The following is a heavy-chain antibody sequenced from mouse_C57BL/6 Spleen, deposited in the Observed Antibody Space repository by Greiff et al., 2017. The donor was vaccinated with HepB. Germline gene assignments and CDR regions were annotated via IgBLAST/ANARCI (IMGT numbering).Heavy chain of an antibody. CDR3: ARNSFAY. CDR1: GFSLTSYG. V-gene: IGHV2-2*01. Sequence: VKLMESGPGLVQPSQSLSITCTVSGFSLTSYGVHWVRQSPGKGLEWLGVIWSGGRTDYNAAFISRLSISKDNYKSQVFFKMNSLQADDTAIYYCARNSFAYWGQGTLVTVSA. CDR2: IWSGGRT. J-gene: IGHJ3*01.